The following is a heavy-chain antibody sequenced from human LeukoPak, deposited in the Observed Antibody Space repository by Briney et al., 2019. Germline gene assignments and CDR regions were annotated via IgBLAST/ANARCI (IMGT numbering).Heavy chain of an antibody. V-gene: IGHV3-30*04. CDR2: ISYDGSNK. J-gene: IGHJ4*02. CDR1: GFTFSSYA. D-gene: IGHD5-18*01. Sequence: GGSLRLSCAASGFTFSSYAMHWVRQAPGKGLEWVAVISYDGSNKYYADSVKGRFTISRDNSKNTPYLQMNSLRAEDTAVYYCARDRGVALQLWTDLDYWGQGTLVTVSS. CDR3: ARDRGVALQLWTDLDY.